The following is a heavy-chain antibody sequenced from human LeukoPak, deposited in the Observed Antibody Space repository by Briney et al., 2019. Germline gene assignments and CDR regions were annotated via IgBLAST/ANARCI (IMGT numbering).Heavy chain of an antibody. Sequence: GASVKVSCKASGGTFSNFAISWVRQAPGQGLEWMGGIIPVFGTTNYAQKFQGRVTITADESTSTAYMELSSLRSEDTAVYYCARVEDGYYYFWGQGTLVTVSS. CDR3: ARVEDGYYYF. CDR1: GGTFSNFA. CDR2: IIPVFGTT. D-gene: IGHD3-22*01. V-gene: IGHV1-69*13. J-gene: IGHJ4*02.